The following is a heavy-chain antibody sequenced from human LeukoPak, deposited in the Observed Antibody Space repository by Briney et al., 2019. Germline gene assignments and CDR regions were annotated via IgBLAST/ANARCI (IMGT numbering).Heavy chain of an antibody. J-gene: IGHJ5*02. CDR2: TYYRSKWYN. CDR1: GDSVSSNSAA. CDR3: ARGPGYSSSWYSWFDP. Sequence: PSRTLSLTCAISGDSVSSNSAAWNWIRQSPSRGLEWLGRTYYRSKWYNDYAVSVKSRITINPDTSKNQFSLQLNSVTPEDTAVYYCARGPGYSSSWYSWFDPWGQGTLVTVSS. V-gene: IGHV6-1*01. D-gene: IGHD6-13*01.